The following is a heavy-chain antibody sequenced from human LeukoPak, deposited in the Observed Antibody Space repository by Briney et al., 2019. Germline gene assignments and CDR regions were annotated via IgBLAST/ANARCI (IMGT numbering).Heavy chain of an antibody. V-gene: IGHV4-59*01. CDR2: IHYSGST. CDR1: GGSFSRYY. CDR3: ARVSGATITTYYGMDV. Sequence: SETLSLTCTVSGGSFSRYYWSWIRQPPGKGLEWIGNIHYSGSTNYNPSLKSRVTISIDTSKNQFSLRLSSVPAVDTAVYYCARVSGATITTYYGMDVWGQGTTVTVS. D-gene: IGHD5-12*01. J-gene: IGHJ6*02.